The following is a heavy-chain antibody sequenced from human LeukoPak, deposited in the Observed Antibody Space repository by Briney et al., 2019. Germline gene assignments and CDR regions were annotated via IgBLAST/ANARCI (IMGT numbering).Heavy chain of an antibody. Sequence: GGSLRLSCAASGFPFSDYAMTWVRQAPGKGLEWVSSIDGSSSHIYYADSVKGRSTISRDNTKSSLYLQMNSLRAEDMAVYYCARGYCGGDCYGDWGQSTLVTVSS. V-gene: IGHV3-21*01. CDR1: GFPFSDYA. J-gene: IGHJ1*01. CDR2: IDGSSSHI. D-gene: IGHD2-21*02. CDR3: ARGYCGGDCYGD.